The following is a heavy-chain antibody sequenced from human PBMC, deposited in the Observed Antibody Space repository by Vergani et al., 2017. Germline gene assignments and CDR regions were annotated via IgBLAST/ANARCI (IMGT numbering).Heavy chain of an antibody. J-gene: IGHJ5*02. Sequence: QVQLQESGPGLVKPSETLSLTCTVSGGSISSYYWSWIRQPAGKGLEWIGRIYTSGSTNYNPSLKSRGTMSVDTSKNQFSLKMSSVTAADTAVYYCARVLYYYCSGPPGNWFDPWGQGTLVTVSS. CDR1: GGSISSYY. CDR2: IYTSGST. D-gene: IGHD3-10*01. V-gene: IGHV4-4*07. CDR3: ARVLYYYCSGPPGNWFDP.